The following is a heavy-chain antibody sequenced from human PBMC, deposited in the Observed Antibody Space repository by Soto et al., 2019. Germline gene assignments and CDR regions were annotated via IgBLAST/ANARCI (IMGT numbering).Heavy chain of an antibody. CDR3: ARRDYDYVWGSYRTFDY. J-gene: IGHJ4*02. Sequence: VQLVESGGGLVQPGGSLRLSCAASGFTFSSYEMNWVRQAPGKGLEWVSYISSSGSTIYYADSVKGRFTISRDNAKNSLYLQMNSLRAEDTAVYYCARRDYDYVWGSYRTFDYWGQGTLVTVSS. V-gene: IGHV3-48*03. D-gene: IGHD3-16*02. CDR1: GFTFSSYE. CDR2: ISSSGSTI.